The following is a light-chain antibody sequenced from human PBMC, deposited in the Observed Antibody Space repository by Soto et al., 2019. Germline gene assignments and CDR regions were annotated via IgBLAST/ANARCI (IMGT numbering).Light chain of an antibody. CDR1: SGDIGSYNR. Sequence: QSALTQPASVSGSPGQSITISCTGTSGDIGSYNRVSWYQQHPGNAPKLIIYEVTDRPSGVSNRFSGSKSGNTASLTISGLHAEDEAEYYCSSYTNINTRACVFGTGTKVTVL. V-gene: IGLV2-14*01. J-gene: IGLJ1*01. CDR2: EVT. CDR3: SSYTNINTRACV.